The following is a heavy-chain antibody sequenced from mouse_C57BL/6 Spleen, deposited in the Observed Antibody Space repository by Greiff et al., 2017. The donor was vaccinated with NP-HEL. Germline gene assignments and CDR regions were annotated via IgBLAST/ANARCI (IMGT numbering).Heavy chain of an antibody. CDR3: ARWDYDYDGYFDV. Sequence: VKLMESGAELVKPGASVKISCKASGYAFSSYWMNWVKQRPGKGPEWIGQIYPGDGDTNYNGKFKGKATLTADKSSSTAYMQLSSLTSEDSAVYFCARWDYDYDGYFDVWGTGTTVTVSS. CDR2: IYPGDGDT. CDR1: GYAFSSYW. V-gene: IGHV1-80*01. D-gene: IGHD2-4*01. J-gene: IGHJ1*03.